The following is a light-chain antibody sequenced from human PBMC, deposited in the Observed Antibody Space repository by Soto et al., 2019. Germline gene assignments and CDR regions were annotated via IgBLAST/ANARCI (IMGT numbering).Light chain of an antibody. CDR1: QSISSW. CDR3: QQYGT. CDR2: NAS. J-gene: IGKJ1*01. Sequence: DIQMTQSPSTLSASVGDRVTITCRASQSISSWLAWYQQKPGKAPKILIYNASSLESGVPSRFSGSGSGTEFTLTISSLQPDYFATYYCQQYGTFGQGTKVEIK. V-gene: IGKV1-5*03.